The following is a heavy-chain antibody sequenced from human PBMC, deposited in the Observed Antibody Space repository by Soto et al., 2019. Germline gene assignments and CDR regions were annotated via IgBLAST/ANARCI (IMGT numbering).Heavy chain of an antibody. CDR1: GGTFSSYA. CDR2: IIPIFGTA. D-gene: IGHD3-3*01. V-gene: IGHV1-69*06. CDR3: ASEVSDFGASYGMDV. Sequence: QVQLVQSGAEVKKPGSSVKVSCKASGGTFSSYAISWVRQAPGQGLEWMGGIIPIFGTANYAQKFQGRVPITEDKSTSTADMEMSSLRSEDTAVYSCASEVSDFGASYGMDVWGQGTPVTVSS. J-gene: IGHJ6*02.